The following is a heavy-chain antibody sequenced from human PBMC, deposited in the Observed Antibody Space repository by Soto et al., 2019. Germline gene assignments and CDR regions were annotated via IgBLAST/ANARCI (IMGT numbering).Heavy chain of an antibody. CDR1: GFTFSSYS. CDR2: ISSSSSTI. V-gene: IGHV3-48*02. Sequence: EVQLVESGGGLVQPGGSLRLSCAASGFTFSSYSMNWVRQAPGKGLEWVSYISSSSSTIYYADSVKGRFTISRDNAKNSLYRQMNSLRDEDTAVYYCARVRGSSWYRLDYWGQGTLVTVSS. D-gene: IGHD6-13*01. J-gene: IGHJ4*02. CDR3: ARVRGSSWYRLDY.